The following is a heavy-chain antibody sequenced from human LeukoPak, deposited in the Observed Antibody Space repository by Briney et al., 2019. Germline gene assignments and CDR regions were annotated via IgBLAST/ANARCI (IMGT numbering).Heavy chain of an antibody. J-gene: IGHJ4*02. D-gene: IGHD1-26*01. CDR3: ARGLVNRGPGTYNSRDY. V-gene: IGHV3-11*04. CDR2: ISSSGNTI. CDR1: GFRFSDFY. Sequence: PGGSLRLSCAASGFRFSDFYMSWIRQAPGKGLEWVSQISSSGNTIYYTDSVKGRFTISRDNGKNSLFLQMNSLRAEDTAVYYCARGLVNRGPGTYNSRDYWGQGTLIIVSS.